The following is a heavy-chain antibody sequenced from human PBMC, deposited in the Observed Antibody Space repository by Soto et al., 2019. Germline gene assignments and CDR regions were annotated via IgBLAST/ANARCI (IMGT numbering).Heavy chain of an antibody. Sequence: QVQLQQWGAGLLKPSETLSLTCAVYGGSFSGYYWSWIRQPPGKGLEWIGEINHSGSTNYNPSLKSRVTISVDTSKNQVSLMLSSVTAADTAGYYCARGHRKGPYYYGSGDYYYYGMDVWGQGTTVTVSS. CDR1: GGSFSGYY. J-gene: IGHJ6*02. D-gene: IGHD3-10*01. V-gene: IGHV4-34*01. CDR2: INHSGST. CDR3: ARGHRKGPYYYGSGDYYYYGMDV.